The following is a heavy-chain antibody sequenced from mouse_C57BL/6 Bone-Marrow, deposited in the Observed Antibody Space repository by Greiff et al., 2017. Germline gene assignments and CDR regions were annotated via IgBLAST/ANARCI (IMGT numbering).Heavy chain of an antibody. J-gene: IGHJ3*01. Sequence: EVQLLESGPGLVQPSQSLSLTCSVTGYSITSGYYWNWIRQFPGNKLEWMGYISYDGSNNYNPSLKNRISITRDTSKNQFFLKLNSVTTEDTATYYCARDRSSWFAYWGQGALVTVSA. CDR3: ARDRSSWFAY. CDR1: GYSITSGYY. V-gene: IGHV3-6*01. CDR2: ISYDGSN.